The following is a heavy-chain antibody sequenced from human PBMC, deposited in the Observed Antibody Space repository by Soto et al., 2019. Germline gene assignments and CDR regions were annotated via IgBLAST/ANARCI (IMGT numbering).Heavy chain of an antibody. V-gene: IGHV4-39*01. J-gene: IGHJ4*02. D-gene: IGHD5-12*01. CDR2: IYYSGTT. CDR1: GCSIKVGGYY. Sequence: SETLSLTCPVSGCSIKVGGYYWGWIRQPPGKGLEWVATIYYSGTTYYNPSLKSRLTISLDTSRNQFSLDLTSVTAADTAVYYCARLAYSHYSTWGQGTLVNVSS. CDR3: ARLAYSHYST.